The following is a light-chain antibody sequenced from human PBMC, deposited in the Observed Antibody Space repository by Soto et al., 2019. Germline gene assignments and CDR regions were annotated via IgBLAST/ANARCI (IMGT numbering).Light chain of an antibody. CDR1: KLGDKF. Sequence: SYELTQPSSVSVSPGQTASITCSGNKLGDKFASWYQQKPGQSSVLVIYQDNKRPSGIPERFSGSNSGNTATLTISGTQAMDEADYYCQAWDSSAVVFGGGTKLTVL. CDR2: QDN. CDR3: QAWDSSAVV. J-gene: IGLJ2*01. V-gene: IGLV3-1*01.